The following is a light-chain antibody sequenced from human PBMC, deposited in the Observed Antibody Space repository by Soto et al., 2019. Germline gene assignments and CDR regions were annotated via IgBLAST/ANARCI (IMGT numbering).Light chain of an antibody. CDR3: QQYNSWPLT. CDR1: QSVSSN. Sequence: EIVMTQSPATLSVSPGERATLSCRASQSVSSNLAWYQQKPGQAPRLLMYGVSTRATGIPARFSGSGSGTEFTLTISSLQSEDFVVYYCQQYNSWPLTFGGGTKVDIK. CDR2: GVS. V-gene: IGKV3-15*01. J-gene: IGKJ4*01.